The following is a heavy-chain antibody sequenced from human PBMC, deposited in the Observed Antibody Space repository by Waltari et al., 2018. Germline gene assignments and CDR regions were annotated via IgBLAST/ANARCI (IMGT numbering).Heavy chain of an antibody. J-gene: IGHJ4*02. V-gene: IGHV4-59*11. CDR2: IYYSGST. D-gene: IGHD3-10*01. Sequence: QVQLQESGPGLVKPSVTLSLTCTASGGSISSPYWSWIRQPPGKGLEWIGYIYYSGSTNYNPSLKSRVTISVDTSKNQFSLKLSSVTAADTAVYYCARFSMVQGVRDYWGQGTLVTVSS. CDR3: ARFSMVQGVRDY. CDR1: GGSISSPY.